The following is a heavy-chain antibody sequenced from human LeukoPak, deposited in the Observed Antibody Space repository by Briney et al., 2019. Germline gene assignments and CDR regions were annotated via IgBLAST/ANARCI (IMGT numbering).Heavy chain of an antibody. CDR1: GGTFSSYT. D-gene: IGHD1-26*01. Sequence: GASVKVSCKASGGTFSSYTISWVRQAPGQGLEWMGWISAYNGNTNYAQKLQGRVTMTIDTSTSTAYMELRSLRSDDTAVYYCARVGATSWFDPWGQGTLVTVSS. V-gene: IGHV1-18*01. J-gene: IGHJ5*02. CDR2: ISAYNGNT. CDR3: ARVGATSWFDP.